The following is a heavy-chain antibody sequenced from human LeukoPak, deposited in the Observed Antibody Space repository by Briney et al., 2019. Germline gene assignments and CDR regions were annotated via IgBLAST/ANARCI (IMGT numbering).Heavy chain of an antibody. CDR3: ARSLAVAEGYNWFDP. D-gene: IGHD6-19*01. Sequence: SETLSLTCSVSGDSISRSSYYWGWIRQPPGEGLEWIGTIYYDGSTYHNPSLKSRVTISVDASKNQFSLKLSSVTAADTAVYYCARSLAVAEGYNWFDPWGQGTLVTVSS. J-gene: IGHJ5*02. CDR2: IYYDGST. CDR1: GDSISRSSYY. V-gene: IGHV4-39*07.